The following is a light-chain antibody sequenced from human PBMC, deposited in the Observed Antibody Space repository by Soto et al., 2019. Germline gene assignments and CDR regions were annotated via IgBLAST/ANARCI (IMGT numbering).Light chain of an antibody. CDR1: QSVSSSY. CDR2: GAS. CDR3: KQCGRPFT. J-gene: IGKJ3*01. V-gene: IGKV3-20*01. Sequence: EIVLTQSPGTLSLSPGERATLSCRASQSVSSSYLAWYQHKPGQAPRLLIYGASTRATGIPDRISGSGYGTHFTLTISRLEPEAFAVYYCKQCGRPFTFGHGTKVDLK.